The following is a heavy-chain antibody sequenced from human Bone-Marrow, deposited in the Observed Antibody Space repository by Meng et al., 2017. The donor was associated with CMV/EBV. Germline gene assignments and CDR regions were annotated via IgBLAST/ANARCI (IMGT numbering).Heavy chain of an antibody. Sequence: ASVKVSCKSSEYTLTDYYVHWVRQAPGQGLEWVGWINPNSGGTNYAQKFQGRVTVTRDTSIRTVYMELSSLRSDDTAVFYCARSLELDLFDDWGQGTLVTVSS. D-gene: IGHD1-7*01. J-gene: IGHJ4*02. V-gene: IGHV1-2*02. CDR2: INPNSGGT. CDR1: EYTLTDYY. CDR3: ARSLELDLFDD.